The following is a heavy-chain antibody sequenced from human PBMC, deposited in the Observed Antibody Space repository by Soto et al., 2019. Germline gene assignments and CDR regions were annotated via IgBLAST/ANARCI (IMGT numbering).Heavy chain of an antibody. Sequence: QMQLQESGPGLVKPSETLSLTCTVSVGSIRGYYWTWLRQPPGRGLEWTGYVYYRGSTNYNPSLKSRVTISVDTSKKQFSLRLSSVTASDTAVYYCARAFGGTTPWGQGTLVTVSS. CDR3: ARAFGGTTP. D-gene: IGHD1-26*01. CDR1: VGSIRGYY. CDR2: VYYRGST. J-gene: IGHJ5*02. V-gene: IGHV4-59*01.